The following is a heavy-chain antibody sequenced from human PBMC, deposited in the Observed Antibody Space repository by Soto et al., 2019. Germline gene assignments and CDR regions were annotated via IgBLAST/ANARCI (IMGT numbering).Heavy chain of an antibody. Sequence: QVQLVQSGAEVKKPGSSVKVSCKASGGTFSSYIITWVRQAPGQGLEWMGRIIPILGIANYAQRFQGRITITADKSTSTAHMEPTNLKSEDTAVYYFARIQPYDYVEYWGQGTLVTVSS. V-gene: IGHV1-69*02. CDR2: IIPILGIA. D-gene: IGHD3-16*01. CDR3: ARIQPYDYVEY. CDR1: GGTFSSYI. J-gene: IGHJ4*02.